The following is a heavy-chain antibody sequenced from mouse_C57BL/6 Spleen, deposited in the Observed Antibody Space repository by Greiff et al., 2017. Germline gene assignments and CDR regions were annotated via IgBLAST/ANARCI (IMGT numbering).Heavy chain of an antibody. V-gene: IGHV2-2*01. CDR3: AKDWEYYAMDY. Sequence: VQLQQSGPGLVQPSPCLSITCTVSGFSFTSYGVQWVRQSPGKGLEWLGVIWSGGSTDYNAAFISRLSISKDNSKSQVFFKMNVLQADDTAIYYCAKDWEYYAMDYWGQGTSVTVSS. CDR1: GFSFTSYG. J-gene: IGHJ4*01. D-gene: IGHD4-1*01. CDR2: IWSGGST.